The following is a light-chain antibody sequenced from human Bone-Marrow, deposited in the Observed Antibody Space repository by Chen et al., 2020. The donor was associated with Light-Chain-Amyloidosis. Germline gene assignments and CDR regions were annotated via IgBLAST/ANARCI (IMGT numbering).Light chain of an antibody. CDR2: DDS. V-gene: IGKV1-5*01. Sequence: IQMTQSPSALSASVGDKITITCRASETITNWVAWYQQKPGKAPKLLIYDDSTLHSGVPSRFSASGSGTEFTLTITSLQPDDFATYYCQQYNSYLATFGQGTKV. CDR3: QQYNSYLAT. J-gene: IGKJ1*01. CDR1: ETITNW.